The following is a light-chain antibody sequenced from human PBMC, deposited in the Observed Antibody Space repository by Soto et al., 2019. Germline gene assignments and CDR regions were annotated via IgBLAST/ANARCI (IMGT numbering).Light chain of an antibody. J-gene: IGKJ1*01. V-gene: IGKV3-20*01. CDR2: GAS. CDR3: QHYDSSRRT. Sequence: EIVLTQSPGTLSLSPGERATLSCRASQSVSSSSFAWYQQKPGQAPRLLMHGASNRATGIPDRFSGSGSGTDLTLNISRLEPEDFAVYYCQHYDSSRRTCGQGTKVEIK. CDR1: QSVSSSS.